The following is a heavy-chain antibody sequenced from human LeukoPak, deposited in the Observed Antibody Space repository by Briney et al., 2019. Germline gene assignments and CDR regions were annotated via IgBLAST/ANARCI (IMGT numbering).Heavy chain of an antibody. V-gene: IGHV3-11*04. Sequence: PGGSLRLSCAASGFTVSDYYMSWIRQAPGKGLAWISYISSSGTKIYYADSVKGRFTISRDNAKNSLYLQMNSLRAEDTAVYYCARDQIWFDPWGQGTLVTVSS. J-gene: IGHJ5*02. CDR1: GFTVSDYY. CDR2: ISSSGTKI. CDR3: ARDQIWFDP.